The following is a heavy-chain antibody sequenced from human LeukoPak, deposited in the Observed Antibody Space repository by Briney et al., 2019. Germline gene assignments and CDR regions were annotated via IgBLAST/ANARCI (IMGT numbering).Heavy chain of an antibody. CDR2: IYTSGST. V-gene: IGHV4-61*02. D-gene: IGHD2-2*01. J-gene: IGHJ6*03. Sequence: SSQTLSLTCTGPGGSISSGSYYWSWIRQPAGKGLEWIGRIYTSGSTNYSPPLKSRVTISVDTSKNQFSLKLSSVTAADTAVYYCAREGYCSSTSCDAEYYYYYYMDVWGKGTTVTVSS. CDR1: GGSISSGSYY. CDR3: AREGYCSSTSCDAEYYYYYYMDV.